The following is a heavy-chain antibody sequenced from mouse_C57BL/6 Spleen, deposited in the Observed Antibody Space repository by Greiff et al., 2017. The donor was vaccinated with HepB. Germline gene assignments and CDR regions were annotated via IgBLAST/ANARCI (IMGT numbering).Heavy chain of an antibody. CDR1: GYTFTDYY. V-gene: IGHV1-26*01. CDR3: ARYPGAFDV. J-gene: IGHJ1*03. Sequence: EVQLQQSGPELVKPGASVKISCKASGYTFTDYYMNWVKQSHGKSLEWIGDINPNNGGTSYNQKFKGKATLTVDKSSSTAYMELRSLTSEDSAVYYGARYPGAFDVWGTGTTVTVSS. CDR2: INPNNGGT.